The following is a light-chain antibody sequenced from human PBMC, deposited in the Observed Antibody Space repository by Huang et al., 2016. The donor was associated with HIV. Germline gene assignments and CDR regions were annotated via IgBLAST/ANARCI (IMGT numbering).Light chain of an antibody. V-gene: IGKV3D-15*01. CDR1: QHLGSN. CDR3: QQYNKWPRT. Sequence: DILMTQSPVTLSVPPGERATLSCRASQHLGSNLAWYQQKPGHPPRLLIYEASTRATGAPARFSGSGSKTDFNLTIDSLQSEDSARYFCQQYNKWPRTFGQGTKLEIK. J-gene: IGKJ1*01. CDR2: EAS.